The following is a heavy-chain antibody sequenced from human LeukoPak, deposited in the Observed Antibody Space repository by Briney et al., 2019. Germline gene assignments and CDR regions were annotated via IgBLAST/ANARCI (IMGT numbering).Heavy chain of an antibody. D-gene: IGHD5-18*01. Sequence: ASVKVSCKASGYSFTSYGILGVRPAPGQGLECMAWSSAYNGNTNYEQKLQGRVSMTTDTSTSTAYMELRSLRSDDTAVYYCASARGYSYGDYFDYGGQETLVTVSS. CDR2: SSAYNGNT. CDR3: ASARGYSYGDYFDY. CDR1: GYSFTSYG. V-gene: IGHV1-18*04. J-gene: IGHJ4*02.